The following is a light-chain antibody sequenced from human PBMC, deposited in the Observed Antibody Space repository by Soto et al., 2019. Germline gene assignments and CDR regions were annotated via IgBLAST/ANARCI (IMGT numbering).Light chain of an antibody. CDR1: STDIGAYKF. CDR3: ISYTGFDTYV. CDR2: DVT. Sequence: QSVLTQPASVSASPGQSITISCTGTSTDIGAYKFVSWYQQHPGKATKLMIYDVTSRPSGVSNRFSGSKSGNTASLIISGLQAEDEADYYCISYTGFDTYVFGTGTKITVL. V-gene: IGLV2-14*03. J-gene: IGLJ1*01.